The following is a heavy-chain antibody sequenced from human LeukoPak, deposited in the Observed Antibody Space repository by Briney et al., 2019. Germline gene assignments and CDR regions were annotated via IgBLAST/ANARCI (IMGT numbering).Heavy chain of an antibody. D-gene: IGHD2-21*02. CDR1: GYSISSGYH. J-gene: IGHJ4*02. CDR3: ARGRVVVTARDYFDY. Sequence: SSETLSLTCTVSGYSISSGYHWGWIRQPPGKGLEWIGSIYHSGSTYYNPSLKSRVTISVDTSKNQFSLKLRSVTAADTAVYYCARGRVVVTARDYFDYWGQGTLVTVSS. CDR2: IYHSGST. V-gene: IGHV4-38-2*02.